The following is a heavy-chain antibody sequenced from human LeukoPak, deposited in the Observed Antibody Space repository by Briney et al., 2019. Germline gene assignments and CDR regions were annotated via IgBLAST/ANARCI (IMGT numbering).Heavy chain of an antibody. CDR2: IVVGSSNT. CDR3: AAGLVQLERRSYFDY. D-gene: IGHD1-1*01. V-gene: IGHV1-58*01. CDR1: GFTFTSSA. Sequence: GTSVKVSCKASGFTFTSSAVQWVRQARGQRLERIGWIVVGSSNTNYAQKFQERVTITRDMSTSTAYMELSSLRSEDTAVYYCAAGLVQLERRSYFDYWGQGTLVTVSS. J-gene: IGHJ4*02.